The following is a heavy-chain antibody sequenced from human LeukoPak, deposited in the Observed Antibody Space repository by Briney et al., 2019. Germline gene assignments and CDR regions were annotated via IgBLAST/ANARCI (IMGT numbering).Heavy chain of an antibody. J-gene: IGHJ6*02. CDR2: IYYSGST. CDR3: ASSLNAGYSSGWYNTAYYYGMDV. CDR1: GGSISSYY. Sequence: PSETLSLTCTVSGGSISSYYWSWIRQPPGKGLEWIGYIYYSGSTNYNPSLKSRVTISVDTSKNQFSLKLSSVTAADTAVYYCASSLNAGYSSGWYNTAYYYGMDVWGQGTTVTVSS. V-gene: IGHV4-59*08. D-gene: IGHD6-19*01.